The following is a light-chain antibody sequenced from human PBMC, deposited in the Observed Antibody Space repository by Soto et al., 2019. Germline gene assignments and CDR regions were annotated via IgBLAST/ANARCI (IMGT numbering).Light chain of an antibody. V-gene: IGKV1-39*01. CDR2: AAS. Sequence: DSPMNQSPCSLSAPVGERVTITCGASQSVGSYLNGEQRKPGQAPKLLIYAASSLQSGVPSRFSGRGSGTDFTLTISSLQPEDFATYYCQQSYSTLLTFGGGTKVEIK. CDR3: QQSYSTLLT. J-gene: IGKJ4*01. CDR1: QSVGSY.